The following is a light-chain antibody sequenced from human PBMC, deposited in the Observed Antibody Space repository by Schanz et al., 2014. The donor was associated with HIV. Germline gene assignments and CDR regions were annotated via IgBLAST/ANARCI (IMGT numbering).Light chain of an antibody. J-gene: IGLJ3*02. Sequence: QSVLTQPASVSGSPGQSITISCTGTSSDVGSYNLVSWYQQHPGKAPKLIIYDVNHRPSGVSNRFSGSKSGNTASLTISGLQAEDEADYYCSSYTSSSTLVFGGGTKLTVL. CDR2: DVN. V-gene: IGLV2-14*02. CDR3: SSYTSSSTLV. CDR1: SSDVGSYNL.